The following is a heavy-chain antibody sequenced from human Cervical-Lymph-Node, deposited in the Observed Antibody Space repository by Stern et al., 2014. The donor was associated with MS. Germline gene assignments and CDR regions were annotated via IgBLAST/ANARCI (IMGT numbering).Heavy chain of an antibody. CDR2: FVTTFSTT. J-gene: IGHJ6*02. Sequence: QMQLVQSGAEVKKPGSSVKVSCKASGGTFNSYVISWVRQAPGQGLEWMGGFVTTFSTTHYAQKLQGRVTITADESRSTTYMELTSLRSDDTAVYYCARGGIGSSRLYYHFYGMDVWGQGTTVTVSS. D-gene: IGHD6-6*01. V-gene: IGHV1-69*01. CDR3: ARGGIGSSRLYYHFYGMDV. CDR1: GGTFNSYV.